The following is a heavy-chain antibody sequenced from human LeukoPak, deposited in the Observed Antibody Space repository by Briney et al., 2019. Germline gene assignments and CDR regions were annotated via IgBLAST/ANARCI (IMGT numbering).Heavy chain of an antibody. V-gene: IGHV3-21*01. D-gene: IGHD2-15*01. CDR1: GFTFSSYS. CDR3: AREGSGQYYFDY. J-gene: IGHJ4*02. Sequence: GGSLRLSCAASGFTFSSYSMNWVRQAPGKGLEWVSSISSSSTYIYYADSVKGRFTISRDNAKNSLYLQMNSLRAEDTAVYYCAREGSGQYYFDYWGQGTLVTVSS. CDR2: ISSSSTYI.